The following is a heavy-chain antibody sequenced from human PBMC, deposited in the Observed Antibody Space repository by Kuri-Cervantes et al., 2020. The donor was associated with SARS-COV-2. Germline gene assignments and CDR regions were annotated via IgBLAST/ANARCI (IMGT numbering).Heavy chain of an antibody. CDR2: IFYSGST. V-gene: IGHV4-59*01. J-gene: IGHJ4*02. Sequence: GSLRLSCTVSGDSISSYYWGWIRQPPGRGLEWSGYIFYSGSTNYNPSLKSRVTISVDTSKNQFSLRLNSVTAADTAVYYCARATSYCGGDCYIFDYWGQGTLVTVSS. CDR3: ARATSYCGGDCYIFDY. D-gene: IGHD2-21*01. CDR1: GDSISSYY.